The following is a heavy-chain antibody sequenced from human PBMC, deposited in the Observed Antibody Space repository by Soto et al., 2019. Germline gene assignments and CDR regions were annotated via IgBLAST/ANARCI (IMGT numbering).Heavy chain of an antibody. CDR1: GFIFSDYW. V-gene: IGHV3-74*01. Sequence: PGGSLRLSCTASGFIFSDYWMHWVRQVPGEGLVWVSRINDQGGSTIYYADSVKGRFTISRDNAKNSLYLQMNSLRAEDTAVYYCARRYYDSSGYLELGYWGQGTLVTVSS. J-gene: IGHJ4*02. D-gene: IGHD3-22*01. CDR3: ARRYYDSSGYLELGY. CDR2: INDQGGSTI.